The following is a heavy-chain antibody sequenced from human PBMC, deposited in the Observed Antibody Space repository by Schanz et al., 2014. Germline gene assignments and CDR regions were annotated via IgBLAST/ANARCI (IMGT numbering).Heavy chain of an antibody. CDR2: ISGSSRTI. CDR1: GFGFSSYS. J-gene: IGHJ4*02. D-gene: IGHD1-26*01. Sequence: EVQLVESGGGLIQPGGSLRLSCAASGFGFSSYSMNWVRQAPGKGLEWVSYISGSSRTIYYADSMKGRFTVSRDNAENALYLQMNSLRDEDTDLYFCAGGGSGSHWRLDYWGQGTLVTVSS. CDR3: AGGGSGSHWRLDY. V-gene: IGHV3-48*02.